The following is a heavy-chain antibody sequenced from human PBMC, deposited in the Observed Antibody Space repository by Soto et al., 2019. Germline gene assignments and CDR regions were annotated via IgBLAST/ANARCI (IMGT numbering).Heavy chain of an antibody. D-gene: IGHD3-9*01. CDR1: GYTFTSYD. Sequence: ASVKVSCKASGYTFTSYDINWVRQATGQGLERMGWMNPNSGNTGYAQKIQGRVTMTRNTSISTAYMELSSLRSEDTAVYYCARAIRTRYFDSLPLDSCGQGTLVTVSS. V-gene: IGHV1-8*01. CDR3: ARAIRTRYFDSLPLDS. CDR2: MNPNSGNT. J-gene: IGHJ4*02.